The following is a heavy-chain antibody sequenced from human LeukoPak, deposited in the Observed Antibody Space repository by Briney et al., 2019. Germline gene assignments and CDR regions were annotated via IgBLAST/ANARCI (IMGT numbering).Heavy chain of an antibody. CDR2: IIPIFGIA. V-gene: IGHV1-69*04. CDR1: GGTFSSYA. CDR3: ARDGLEREHIEEKGFDY. Sequence: SVKVSCKASGGTFSSYAISWVRQAPGQGLEWMGRIIPIFGIANYAQKFQGRITITADKSTSTAYMELSSLRSEDTAVYYCARDGLEREHIEEKGFDYWGQGTLVTASS. J-gene: IGHJ4*02. D-gene: IGHD1-26*01.